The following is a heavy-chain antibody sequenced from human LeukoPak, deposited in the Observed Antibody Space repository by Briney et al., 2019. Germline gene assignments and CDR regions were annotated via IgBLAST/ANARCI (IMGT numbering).Heavy chain of an antibody. V-gene: IGHV3-23*01. J-gene: IGHJ5*02. D-gene: IGHD3-10*01. CDR2: ISGSGGST. Sequence: GGSLRLSCAASGFTFSSYAMSWVRQAPGKGLEWVSGISGSGGSTYYADSVKGRFTISRDNSKNTVYLQMNSLRAEDTAVYYCARETMVRGVTTWFDPWAREPWSPSLQ. CDR1: GFTFSSYA. CDR3: ARETMVRGVTTWFDP.